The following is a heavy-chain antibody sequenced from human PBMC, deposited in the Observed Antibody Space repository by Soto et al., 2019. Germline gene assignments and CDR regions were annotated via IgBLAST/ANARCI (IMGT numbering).Heavy chain of an antibody. D-gene: IGHD3-16*01. CDR1: GGTFSSYS. Sequence: SVLVSCKASGGTFSSYSISGVRQPPAQGLEWMGGIIPIFDTANYAKQSHGRDTIIADETTSTAYNELCSLRSADNAAYYCSRTLDPFDYWGQGTQVTVSS. CDR3: SRTLDPFDY. J-gene: IGHJ4*02. V-gene: IGHV1-69*13. CDR2: IIPIFDTA.